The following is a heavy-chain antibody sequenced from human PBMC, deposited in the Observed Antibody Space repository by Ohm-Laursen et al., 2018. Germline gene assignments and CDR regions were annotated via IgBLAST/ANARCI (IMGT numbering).Heavy chain of an antibody. CDR3: ARSSAPVTIFGGMDV. J-gene: IGHJ6*02. D-gene: IGHD3-3*01. CDR2: ISSSGGTI. Sequence: GSLRLSCTASGFTFSSYAMSWVRQAPGKGLEWVSAISSSGGTIHYADSVKGRFTISRDNAKSSLYLQMNSLRAEDTAVYYCARSSAPVTIFGGMDVWAQGTTVTVSS. V-gene: IGHV3-23*01. CDR1: GFTFSSYA.